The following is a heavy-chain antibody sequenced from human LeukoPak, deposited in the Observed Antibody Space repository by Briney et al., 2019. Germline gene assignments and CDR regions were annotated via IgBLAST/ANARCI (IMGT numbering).Heavy chain of an antibody. CDR2: ISGGGGNT. CDR1: GFTFSSYA. CDR3: AKRKSTSLEVWEWFDP. V-gene: IGHV3-23*01. Sequence: GASLRLSCAASGFTFSSYAMSWVRQAPGGGLEWGSAISGGGGNTYYADSAKGRFTISRDNSKNTLYLQMNRLRAEDTAVYYCAKRKSTSLEVWEWFDPWGKGTLVTVSS. J-gene: IGHJ5*02. D-gene: IGHD3-3*01.